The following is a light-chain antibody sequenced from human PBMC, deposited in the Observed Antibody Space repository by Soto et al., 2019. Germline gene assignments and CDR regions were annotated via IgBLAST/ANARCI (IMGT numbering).Light chain of an antibody. V-gene: IGKV1-5*03. CDR2: KAS. Sequence: IQMTQSPSTLSASVGDRVTITCRASQSISIWLAWYQQKPGKAPKLLIYKASSLESEVPSRFSGSGSGTEFTLTIISLQPDDSATYYCQQYNSDSTFGQGTKVEIK. J-gene: IGKJ1*01. CDR3: QQYNSDST. CDR1: QSISIW.